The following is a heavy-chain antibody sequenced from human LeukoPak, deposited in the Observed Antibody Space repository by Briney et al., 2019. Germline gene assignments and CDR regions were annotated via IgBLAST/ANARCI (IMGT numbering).Heavy chain of an antibody. J-gene: IGHJ4*02. D-gene: IGHD6-19*01. V-gene: IGHV1-69*01. CDR3: ARLVEQYYFDY. CDR1: VGTFSSSA. CDR2: RNPIYGTE. Sequence: GSSLKGSCKASVGTFSSSAIRSVRQAPGQRLEWMGGRNPIYGTENYAQKFQGRVTINADEYTSKDYLELSSLGAEDTDVYYCARLVEQYYFDYWGQGTLVTVSS.